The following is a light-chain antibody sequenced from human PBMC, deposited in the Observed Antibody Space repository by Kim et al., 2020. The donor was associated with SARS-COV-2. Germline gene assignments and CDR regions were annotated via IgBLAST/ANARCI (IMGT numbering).Light chain of an antibody. CDR3: LLYYGGGQTVV. Sequence: VPLTVASSTGAVTSDYYPNWFQQKPGQTPRPLIYATTKKYSWTPARLSASLLGGKAVLTLSDVQPEDEADYYCLLYYGGGQTVVFGGGTQLTVL. CDR1: TGAVTSDYY. CDR2: ATT. V-gene: IGLV7-43*01. J-gene: IGLJ3*02.